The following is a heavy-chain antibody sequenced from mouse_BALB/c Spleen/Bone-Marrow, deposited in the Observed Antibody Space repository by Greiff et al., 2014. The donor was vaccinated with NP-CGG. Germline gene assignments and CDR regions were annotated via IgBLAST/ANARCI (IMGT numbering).Heavy chain of an antibody. J-gene: IGHJ1*01. D-gene: IGHD1-1*01. CDR1: GFNIKDTY. CDR3: ARYDYGWYFYV. Sequence: VQLQQSGAELVKPGASVKLSCTASGFNIKDTYMHWVKRRPEQGLEWIGRIDPANGNTKYDPKFQGKATITADTSSNTAYLQLSSLTSEDTAVYYCARYDYGWYFYVWGAGTTVTVSS. V-gene: IGHV14-3*02. CDR2: IDPANGNT.